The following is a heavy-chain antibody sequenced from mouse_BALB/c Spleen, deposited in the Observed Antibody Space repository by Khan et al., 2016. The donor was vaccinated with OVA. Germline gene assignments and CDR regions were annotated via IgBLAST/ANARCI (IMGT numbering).Heavy chain of an antibody. CDR2: IYPGNSDT. V-gene: IGHV1-5*01. CDR1: GYTFTSYW. D-gene: IGHD2-1*01. Sequence: VQLQQSGTVLARPGASVKMSCKASGYTFTSYWMHWVKQRPGQGLEWIGAIYPGNSDTNYNQKFKGKAKLTAGTSTSTAYMELNSLTNEDSAVYYCTRNGYGNYESWDYWGPGTTLTVSS. J-gene: IGHJ2*01. CDR3: TRNGYGNYESWDY.